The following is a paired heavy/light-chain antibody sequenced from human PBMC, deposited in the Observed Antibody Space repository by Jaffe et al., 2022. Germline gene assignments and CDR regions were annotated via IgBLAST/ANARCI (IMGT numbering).Heavy chain of an antibody. CDR2: IMQDGSET. CDR3: ARDLPSCRGGSCSWGHDGFDI. J-gene: IGHJ3*02. D-gene: IGHD2-15*01. Sequence: EVQLVESGGGLVQPGGSLRLSCAASGFTFSTYWMTWVRQAPGKGLEWVASIMQDGSETYYVGSVKGRFTISRDNARNSLYLQMNSLTAEDTAVYYCARDLPSCRGGSCSWGHDGFDIWGQGTMVTVSS. CDR1: GFTFSTYW. V-gene: IGHV3-7*01.
Light chain of an antibody. V-gene: IGLV1-51*02. Sequence: QSVLTQPPSVSAAPGQKVSISCFGSSFNIGTNYLSWYQQVPGKAPKLLIYENDKRPSGIPDRFSGSKSGTSATLGITGLQTGDEADYYCGTWDSNLSAVVFGGGTKLTVL. CDR1: SFNIGTNY. CDR2: END. CDR3: GTWDSNLSAVV. J-gene: IGLJ2*01.